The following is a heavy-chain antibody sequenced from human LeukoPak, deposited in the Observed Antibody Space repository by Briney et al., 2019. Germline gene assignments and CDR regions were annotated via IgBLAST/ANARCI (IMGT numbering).Heavy chain of an antibody. D-gene: IGHD3-10*01. V-gene: IGHV3-30*02. CDR1: GFIFSNFG. CDR2: TRYDGSFT. J-gene: IGHJ4*02. CDR3: AKDGDKFGSGTHHFDF. Sequence: GGSLRLSCAASGFIFSNFGMHWVRQAPGKGLEWVAFTRYDGSFTDYAGSVKGRFTIFRDNSKNTVSLQMNSLRGEDTAVYYCAKDGDKFGSGTHHFDFWGQGTLVTVSS.